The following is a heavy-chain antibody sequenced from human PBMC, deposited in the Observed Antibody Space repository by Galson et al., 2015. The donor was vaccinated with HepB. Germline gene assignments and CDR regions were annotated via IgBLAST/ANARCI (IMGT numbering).Heavy chain of an antibody. CDR3: VRGGWETVMDY. V-gene: IGHV3-48*01. D-gene: IGHD6-19*01. CDR2: IRRSGSST. CDR1: GFTFSSYA. Sequence: SCAASGFTFSSYAMNWVRQAPGKGLEWVSYIRRSGSSTYYADSAKGRFTISRDNAKNSLYLQMNSLRAEDTAVYYCVRGGWETVMDYWGQGTLVTVSS. J-gene: IGHJ4*02.